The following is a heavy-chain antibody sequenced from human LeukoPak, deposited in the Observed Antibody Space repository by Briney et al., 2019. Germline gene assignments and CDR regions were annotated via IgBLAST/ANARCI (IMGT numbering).Heavy chain of an antibody. CDR3: ARGVVPAAQGGYYYYGMDV. D-gene: IGHD2-2*01. J-gene: IGHJ6*02. CDR2: IYTSGST. Sequence: SETLSLTCTVSGGSISSNYWSWIRQPAGKGLEWIGRIYTSGSTNYNPSLKSRVTMSVDTSKNQFSLKLSSVTAADTAVYYCARGVVPAAQGGYYYYGMDVWGQGTTVTVSS. V-gene: IGHV4-4*07. CDR1: GGSISSNY.